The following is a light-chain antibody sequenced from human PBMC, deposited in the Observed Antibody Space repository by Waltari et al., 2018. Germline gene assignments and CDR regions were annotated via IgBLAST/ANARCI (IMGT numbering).Light chain of an antibody. Sequence: AVLTXXXSLSXSPGASASLPCXFRXGINVGTYRIYWYQQKXGSPPQYLLRYXSXPDKQQGSGVXXRXXXXXXASANAGILLXSXLQSEXXADYYCMIWHSXAXXFGGGTKLTVL. CDR2: YXSXPDK. J-gene: IGLJ3*02. CDR1: XGINVGTYR. V-gene: IGLV5-45*02. CDR3: MIWHSXAXX.